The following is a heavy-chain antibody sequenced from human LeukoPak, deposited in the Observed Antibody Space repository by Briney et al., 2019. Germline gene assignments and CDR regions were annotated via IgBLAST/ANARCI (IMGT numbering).Heavy chain of an antibody. CDR3: AKAPSYGDKYYYYGMDV. CDR1: GFTFSSYA. J-gene: IGHJ6*02. Sequence: GGSLRLSCAASGFTFSSYAMSWVRQAPGEGLEWVSAISGSGGSTYYADSVKGRFTISRDNAKNSLYLQMNSLRAEDTALYYCAKAPSYGDKYYYYGMDVWGQGTTVTVSS. CDR2: ISGSGGST. D-gene: IGHD4-17*01. V-gene: IGHV3-23*01.